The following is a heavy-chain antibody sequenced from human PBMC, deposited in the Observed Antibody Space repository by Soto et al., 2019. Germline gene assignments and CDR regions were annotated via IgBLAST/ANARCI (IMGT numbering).Heavy chain of an antibody. Sequence: GESLKISCKGSGYSFTSYWIGWVRQMPGKGLEWMGIIYPGDSDTRYSPSFQGQVTISADKSISTAYLQWSSLKASDTAMYYCARHSNNRLDPRYTFDYWGQGTLVTVSS. J-gene: IGHJ4*02. CDR3: ARHSNNRLDPRYTFDY. V-gene: IGHV5-51*01. CDR2: IYPGDSDT. D-gene: IGHD1-1*01. CDR1: GYSFTSYW.